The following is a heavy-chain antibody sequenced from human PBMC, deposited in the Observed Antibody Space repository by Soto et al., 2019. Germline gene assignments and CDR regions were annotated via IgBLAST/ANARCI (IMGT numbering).Heavy chain of an antibody. V-gene: IGHV1-3*01. CDR1: GYTFTSYA. J-gene: IGHJ3*02. CDR3: ARGEYYDYIWGSYRSADAAFDI. Sequence: QVQLVQSGAEVKKPGASVKVSCKASGYTFTSYAMHWVRQAPGQRLEWMGWINAGNGNTKYSQKFQGRVTITSDTSASTAYMELSSLRSEDTAVYYCARGEYYDYIWGSYRSADAAFDIWGQGTMVTVSS. D-gene: IGHD3-16*02. CDR2: INAGNGNT.